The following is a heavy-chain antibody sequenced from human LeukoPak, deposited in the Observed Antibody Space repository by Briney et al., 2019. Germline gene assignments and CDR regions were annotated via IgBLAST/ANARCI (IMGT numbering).Heavy chain of an antibody. CDR1: GYGFTTYW. J-gene: IGHJ6*02. CDR2: IYPGGSEV. V-gene: IGHV5-51*01. Sequence: GESLKISCKGSGYGFTTYWIGWVRQMPGRTLEWIGIIYPGGSEVRYSPSLQGQVTISADKSISIAYLRWSSLKASDNAIYYCARYPPGYYGMDVWGQGTTVTVSS. CDR3: ARYPPGYYGMDV.